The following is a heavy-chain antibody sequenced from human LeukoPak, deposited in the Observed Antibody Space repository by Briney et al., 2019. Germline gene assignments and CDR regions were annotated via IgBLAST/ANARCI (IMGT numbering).Heavy chain of an antibody. CDR2: IWHDGSKK. Sequence: PGGSLRLSCAASGFPFSSYGMHWVRQALGKGLEWVAFIWHDGSKKYYADSVKGRFTISRDNSKNTLYLQMSSLRAEDTAVYYCAREVVVAATPNWFDPWGQGTLVTVSS. J-gene: IGHJ5*02. V-gene: IGHV3-33*01. CDR1: GFPFSSYG. D-gene: IGHD5-12*01. CDR3: AREVVVAATPNWFDP.